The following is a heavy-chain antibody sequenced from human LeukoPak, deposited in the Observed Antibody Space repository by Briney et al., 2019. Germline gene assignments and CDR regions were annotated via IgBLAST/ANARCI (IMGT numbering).Heavy chain of an antibody. Sequence: PSETLSLTCTVSGGSITGYYWSWIRQPPGKGLEWIGYIYYSGSTYYNPSLKSRVTISVDTSKNQFSLKLSSVTAADTAVYYCASTYCSGGSCYFDYWGQGTLVTVSS. CDR1: GGSITGYY. CDR2: IYYSGST. V-gene: IGHV4-59*08. J-gene: IGHJ4*02. CDR3: ASTYCSGGSCYFDY. D-gene: IGHD2-15*01.